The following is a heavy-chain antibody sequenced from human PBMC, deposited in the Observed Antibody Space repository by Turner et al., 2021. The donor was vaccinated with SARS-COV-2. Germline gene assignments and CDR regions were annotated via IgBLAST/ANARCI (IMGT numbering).Heavy chain of an antibody. CDR3: AKEIGSGYGDYFDY. D-gene: IGHD4-17*01. Sequence: EVQLVVSGGGLVQPGRSLRLSCAASGFTFEDYAMHWVRQAPGKGLEWVSGISWNSGSRGYADSVKGRFTISRDNAKNSLYLQMNSLRAEDTALYYCAKEIGSGYGDYFDYWGQGTLVTVSS. CDR2: ISWNSGSR. V-gene: IGHV3-9*01. CDR1: GFTFEDYA. J-gene: IGHJ4*02.